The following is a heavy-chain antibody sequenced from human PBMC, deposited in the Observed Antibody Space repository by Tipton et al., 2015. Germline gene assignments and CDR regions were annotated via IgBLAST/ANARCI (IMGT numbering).Heavy chain of an antibody. CDR3: ARGLKAYYYDSSGYPDV. J-gene: IGHJ6*02. CDR1: GDSISSTNW. D-gene: IGHD3-22*01. Sequence: GLVKPSGTLSLICAVSGDSISSTNWWSWIRQHPGKGLEWIGYIYYSGSTYYNPSLRSRTTISADASKNHFSLRLSSVTAADTAVYYCARGLKAYYYDSSGYPDVWGQGTTVTVSS. V-gene: IGHV4-31*11. CDR2: IYYSGST.